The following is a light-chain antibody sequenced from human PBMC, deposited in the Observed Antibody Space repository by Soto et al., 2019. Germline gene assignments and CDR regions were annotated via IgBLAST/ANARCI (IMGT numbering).Light chain of an antibody. CDR2: GTS. Sequence: DIVLTQSPGTLSLSPGERATLSCRASQSVSSKYLAWYQQKPGQPPRVLIYGTSIRATGIPERFSGGGSGTDFTLTITRLEPEDFAVYYCQQYGSSLFTFGLGTKVDFK. V-gene: IGKV3-20*01. CDR3: QQYGSSLFT. J-gene: IGKJ3*01. CDR1: QSVSSKY.